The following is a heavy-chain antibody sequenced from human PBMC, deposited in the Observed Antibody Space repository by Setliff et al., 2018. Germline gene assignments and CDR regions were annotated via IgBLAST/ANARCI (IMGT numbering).Heavy chain of an antibody. CDR1: GYTFRNYG. V-gene: IGHV1-18*01. CDR2: ISAYNGNT. D-gene: IGHD3-22*01. J-gene: IGHJ4*02. Sequence: ASVKVSCKASGYTFRNYGISWVRQAPGQGLEWMGWISAYNGNTNYAQKFQGRVTMTTDTSTSTAYMELRSLRSDDTAVYYCARDIAYYYDSSGPSGYWGQGTLVTVSS. CDR3: ARDIAYYYDSSGPSGY.